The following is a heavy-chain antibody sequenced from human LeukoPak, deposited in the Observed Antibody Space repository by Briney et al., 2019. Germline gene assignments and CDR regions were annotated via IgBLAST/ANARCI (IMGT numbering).Heavy chain of an antibody. CDR1: GGSFSGYY. CDR2: INHSGST. Sequence: SETLSLTCAVYGGSFSGYYWSWIRQPPGKGLEWIGEINHSGSTNYNPSLKSRVTISVDTSKNQFSLKLSSVTAADTAVYYCARESLTYYYDSSGYSDYYYYYMDVWGKGTTVTVSS. J-gene: IGHJ6*03. V-gene: IGHV4-34*01. D-gene: IGHD3-22*01. CDR3: ARESLTYYYDSSGYSDYYYYYMDV.